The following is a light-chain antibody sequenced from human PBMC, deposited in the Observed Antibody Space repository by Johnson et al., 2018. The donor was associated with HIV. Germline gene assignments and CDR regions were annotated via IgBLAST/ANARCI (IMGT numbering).Light chain of an antibody. J-gene: IGLJ1*01. CDR1: SSNIGNNY. Sequence: QSVLTQPPSVSAAPGQKVTISCSGSSSNIGNNYVSWYQQLPGTAPKLLIYDNNKRPSGIPDRLSGSKSGTSATLGITGLQTWDEADYYCETWDNSLNVGHVVGTRTHVIVL. CDR2: DNN. V-gene: IGLV1-51*01. CDR3: ETWDNSLNVGHV.